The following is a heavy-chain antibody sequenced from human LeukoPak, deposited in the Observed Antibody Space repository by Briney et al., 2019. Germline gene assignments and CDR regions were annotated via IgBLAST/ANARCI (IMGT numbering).Heavy chain of an antibody. D-gene: IGHD3-22*01. Sequence: SETLSLTCTVSGGSISSYYWSWIRQPPGKGLEWIGYIYYSGSTNYNPSLKSRVTISVDTSKNQFSLKLSSVTAADTAVYYCARGHYYDSSGYYYRSGYFDLWGRGTLVTVSS. CDR3: ARGHYYDSSGYYYRSGYFDL. CDR2: IYYSGST. V-gene: IGHV4-59*08. CDR1: GGSISSYY. J-gene: IGHJ2*01.